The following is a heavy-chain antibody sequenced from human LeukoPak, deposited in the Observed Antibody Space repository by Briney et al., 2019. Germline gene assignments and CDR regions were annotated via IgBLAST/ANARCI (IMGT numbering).Heavy chain of an antibody. J-gene: IGHJ3*02. CDR2: VDPEDGET. CDR3: ATREEGIVVVPAATTRDAFDI. D-gene: IGHD2-2*01. V-gene: IGHV1-69-2*01. Sequence: GASVKVSCKASGYTFTDYYMHWVQQAPGKGLEWMGRVDPEDGETIYAEKFQGRVTITADTSTDTAYMELSSLRSEDTAVYYCATREEGIVVVPAATTRDAFDIWGQGTMVTVSS. CDR1: GYTFTDYY.